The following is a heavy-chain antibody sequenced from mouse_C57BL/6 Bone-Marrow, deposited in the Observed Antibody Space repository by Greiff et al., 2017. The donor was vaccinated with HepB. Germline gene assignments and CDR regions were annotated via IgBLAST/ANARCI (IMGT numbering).Heavy chain of an antibody. Sequence: QVQLQQSGPGLVQPSQSLSITCTVSGFSLTSYGVHWVRQPPGKGLEWLGVIWSGGSTDYNAAFISRLSISKDNSKSQVFFKMNSLQADDTAIYYCAKMGPMITTDYYAMDYWGQGTSVTVSS. CDR3: AKMGPMITTDYYAMDY. V-gene: IGHV2-4*01. D-gene: IGHD2-4*01. CDR2: IWSGGST. CDR1: GFSLTSYG. J-gene: IGHJ4*01.